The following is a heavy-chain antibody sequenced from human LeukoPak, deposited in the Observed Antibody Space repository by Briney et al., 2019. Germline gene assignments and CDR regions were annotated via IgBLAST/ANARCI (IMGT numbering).Heavy chain of an antibody. CDR3: ARGVAATWSYYYYMDV. D-gene: IGHD2-15*01. Sequence: PSETLSLTCTVSGGSISSTDYYWGWIRQPPGKGLEWIGYIYYSGSTNYNPSLKSRVTISVDTSKNQFSLKLSSVTAADTAVYYCARGVAATWSYYYYMDVWGKGTTVTVSS. V-gene: IGHV4-61*05. CDR2: IYYSGST. CDR1: GGSISSTDYY. J-gene: IGHJ6*03.